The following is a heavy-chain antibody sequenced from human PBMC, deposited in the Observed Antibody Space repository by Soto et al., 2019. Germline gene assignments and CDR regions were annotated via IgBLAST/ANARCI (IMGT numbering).Heavy chain of an antibody. J-gene: IGHJ4*02. CDR1: GYAFTTYG. D-gene: IGHD6-6*01. Sequence: QVHLVQSGAEVKKPGASVKVSCKGSGYAFTTYGITWVRQAPGQGLEWMGWISAHNGNTNYAQKLQGRVTVTRDTSTSTAYMELSSLRSDDTAVYYCARGRDGDYWGQGALVTVSS. V-gene: IGHV1-18*01. CDR2: ISAHNGNT. CDR3: ARGRDGDY.